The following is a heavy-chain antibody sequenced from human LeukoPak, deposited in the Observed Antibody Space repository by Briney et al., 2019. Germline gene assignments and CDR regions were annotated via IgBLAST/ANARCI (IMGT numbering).Heavy chain of an antibody. J-gene: IGHJ4*02. CDR1: GYSFTNYW. D-gene: IGHD1-26*01. CDR2: VYPGDSDT. V-gene: IGHV5-51*01. Sequence: GESLKISCKGSGYSFTNYWIGWVRQMPGKGLEWMGIVYPGDSDTKYSPSFQGQVTVSADRSISAAYLQWSSLKASDTAIYYCARRYSGSHQRDFYFDFWGQGTLVTVSS. CDR3: ARRYSGSHQRDFYFDF.